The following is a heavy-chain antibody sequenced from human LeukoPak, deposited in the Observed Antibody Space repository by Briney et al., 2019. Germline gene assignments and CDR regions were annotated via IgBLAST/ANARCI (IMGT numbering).Heavy chain of an antibody. V-gene: IGHV1-8*01. D-gene: IGHD2-2*01. CDR3: ARGGYCSSTSCHSNWFDP. CDR2: MNPNSGNT. CDR1: GYTFTSYD. Sequence: ASVKVSCKASGYTFTSYDINWVRQATGQGVEWMGWMNPNSGNTGYAQKFQGRVTMTRNTSISTAYMEMSSLRSEDTAVYYCARGGYCSSTSCHSNWFDPWGQGTLVTVSS. J-gene: IGHJ5*02.